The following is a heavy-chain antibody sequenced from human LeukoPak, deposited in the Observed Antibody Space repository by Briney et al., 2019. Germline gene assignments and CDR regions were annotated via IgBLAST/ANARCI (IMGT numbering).Heavy chain of an antibody. CDR1: GYTFTSYG. V-gene: IGHV1-18*04. J-gene: IGHJ4*02. Sequence: ASVKVSCKASGYTFTSYGISWVRQAPGQGLEWMGWNSAYNGNTNYAQKLQGRVTMTTDTSTSTAYMELRSLRSDDTAVYYCARVVVTANFFDYWGQGTLVTVSS. D-gene: IGHD2-21*02. CDR3: ARVVVTANFFDY. CDR2: NSAYNGNT.